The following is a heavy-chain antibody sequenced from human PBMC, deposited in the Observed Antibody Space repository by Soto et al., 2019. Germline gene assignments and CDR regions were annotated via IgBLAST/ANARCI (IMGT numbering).Heavy chain of an antibody. V-gene: IGHV1-69*01. Sequence: QVQLVQSGAEVKKPGSSVKVSCKASGGTFSSYAISWVRQAPGQGLEWMGGIIPIFGTANYAQKFQGRVTITADESTSTAYMELSSLRSEDTAVYYCATLERQRITIFHGYYYYYGMDVWGQGTTVTVSS. CDR2: IIPIFGTA. CDR3: ATLERQRITIFHGYYYYYGMDV. CDR1: GGTFSSYA. J-gene: IGHJ6*02. D-gene: IGHD3-9*01.